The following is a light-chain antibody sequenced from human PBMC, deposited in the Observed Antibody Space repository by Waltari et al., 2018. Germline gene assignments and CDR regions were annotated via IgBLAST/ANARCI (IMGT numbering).Light chain of an antibody. J-gene: IGKJ1*01. Sequence: EIVLTQSPGTLSLSPGERATLSCRASQRVGRTLAWYQQKPGQAPRLLIYDASTRATGIPDRFSGSGFGTDFSLTISRLEPEDFAVYYCQKYGTLPATFGQGTTVEIK. V-gene: IGKV3-20*01. CDR2: DAS. CDR1: QRVGRT. CDR3: QKYGTLPAT.